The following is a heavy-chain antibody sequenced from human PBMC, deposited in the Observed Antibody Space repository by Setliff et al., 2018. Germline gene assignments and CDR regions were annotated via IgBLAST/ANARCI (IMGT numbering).Heavy chain of an antibody. V-gene: IGHV1-18*01. Sequence: GASVKVSCKASGSPFNTYDINWVRQAPGQGLEWLGRIDLYNAGTTYAEKMETKVTMTVDTSSNIGYMELRSLTSDDTGIYFCAMSNWPGRPNDFDLWGQGTEVTVSS. CDR3: AMSNWPGRPNDFDL. CDR2: IDLYNAGT. J-gene: IGHJ3*01. D-gene: IGHD6-6*01. CDR1: GSPFNTYD.